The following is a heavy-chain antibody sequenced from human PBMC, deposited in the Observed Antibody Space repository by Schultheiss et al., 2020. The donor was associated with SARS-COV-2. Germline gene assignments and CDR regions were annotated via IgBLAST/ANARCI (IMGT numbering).Heavy chain of an antibody. CDR3: ARVGLRYFDWLFYGMDV. V-gene: IGHV1-2*02. D-gene: IGHD3-9*01. J-gene: IGHJ6*02. CDR2: INPNSGGT. CDR1: RYTFTGYY. Sequence: ASVKVSCKASRYTFTGYYMHWVRQAPGQGLEWMGWINPNSGGTNYAQKFQGRVTMTRDTSISTAYMELSRLRSDDTAVYYCARVGLRYFDWLFYGMDVWGQGTTVTVSS.